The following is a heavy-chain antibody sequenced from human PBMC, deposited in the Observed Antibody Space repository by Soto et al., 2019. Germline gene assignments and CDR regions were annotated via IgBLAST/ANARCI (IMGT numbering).Heavy chain of an antibody. CDR3: ARLAATSNWFHP. D-gene: IGHD2-15*01. V-gene: IGHV4-30-4*01. CDR2: IYYSGTT. J-gene: IGHJ5*02. CDR1: RGSTSSGEYY. Sequence: TLSLTCTGSRGSTSSGEYYWSWIRQPPGKGLEWILYIYYSGTTYYSPSLKGRIAISVDTSRNQFSLNLSSVTAADTAVYYCARLAATSNWFHPWGQGALVTVSS.